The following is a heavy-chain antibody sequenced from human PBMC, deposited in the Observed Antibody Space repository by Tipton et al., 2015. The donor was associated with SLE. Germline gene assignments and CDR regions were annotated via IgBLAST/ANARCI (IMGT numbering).Heavy chain of an antibody. CDR2: IYHSGST. Sequence: TLSLTCAVSGYSISSGYYWGWIRQPPGKGLEWIGSIYHSGSTYYNPSLKSRVTISVDTSKNQFSLKLSSVTAADTAVYYCARDYDYIWGSYHAFDIWGQGTMVTVSS. CDR3: ARDYDYIWGSYHAFDI. J-gene: IGHJ3*02. D-gene: IGHD3-16*02. V-gene: IGHV4-38-2*02. CDR1: GYSISSGYY.